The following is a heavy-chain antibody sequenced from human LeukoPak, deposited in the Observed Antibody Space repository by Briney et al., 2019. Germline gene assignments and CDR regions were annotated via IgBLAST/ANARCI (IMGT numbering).Heavy chain of an antibody. Sequence: GGSLRLSCAVSGFTFSGFWMSWSRQAPGKGLEWVASINSDGSEGYYADVVKGRFTISRDNAKNSLYLQINSLRAEDTAVYYCARSSYSSSSSVWGQGTKVTVSS. J-gene: IGHJ3*01. D-gene: IGHD6-6*01. CDR3: ARSSYSSSSSV. V-gene: IGHV3-7*03. CDR2: INSDGSEG. CDR1: GFTFSGFW.